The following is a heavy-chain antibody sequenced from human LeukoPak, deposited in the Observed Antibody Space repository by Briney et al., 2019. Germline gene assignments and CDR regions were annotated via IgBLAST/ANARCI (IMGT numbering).Heavy chain of an antibody. D-gene: IGHD3-22*01. CDR1: GFTFSSYS. V-gene: IGHV3-21*04. Sequence: KSGGSLRLSCAASGFTFSSYSMNWVRQAPGKGLEWVSSISSSSSYIYYADSVKGRFTISRDNSKNTLYLQMNSLRAEDTAVYYCAKDFNYYDSSGYDWGQGTLVTVSS. CDR2: ISSSSSYI. CDR3: AKDFNYYDSSGYD. J-gene: IGHJ4*02.